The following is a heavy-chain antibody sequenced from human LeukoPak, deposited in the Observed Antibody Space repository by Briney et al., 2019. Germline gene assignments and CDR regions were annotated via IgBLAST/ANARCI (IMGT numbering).Heavy chain of an antibody. V-gene: IGHV4-4*02. CDR2: ISHSGRT. CDR1: GGSISSNNW. J-gene: IGHJ4*02. Sequence: SSGTLSLTCSVSGGSISSNNWWSWVRQPPGEGLEWIGEISHSGRTNYNPSLESRVTMSVDKSKNQFSLKLSSVTAADTAVYFCARVTGTTPFDYWGQGTLVTVSS. CDR3: ARVTGTTPFDY. D-gene: IGHD1-1*01.